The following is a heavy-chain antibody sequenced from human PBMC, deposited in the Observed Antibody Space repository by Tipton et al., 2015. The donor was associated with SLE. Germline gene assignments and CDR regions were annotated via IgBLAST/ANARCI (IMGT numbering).Heavy chain of an antibody. V-gene: IGHV4-39*01. D-gene: IGHD1/OR15-1a*01. CDR1: GGSISNRIYY. CDR2: VYYSGIT. J-gene: IGHJ4*02. Sequence: TLSLTCTVSGGSISNRIYYWGWIRQPPGKGLEWIGSVYYSGITYYNSSLQSRVTISVDTSKNQFSLNLSSVTAADTAVYYCATLPNSDQIYPVDYWGQGTLVTVSS. CDR3: ATLPNSDQIYPVDY.